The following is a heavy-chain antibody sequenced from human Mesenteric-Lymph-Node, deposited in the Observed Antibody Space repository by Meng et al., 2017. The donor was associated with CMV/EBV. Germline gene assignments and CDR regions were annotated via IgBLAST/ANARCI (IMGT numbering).Heavy chain of an antibody. CDR1: GFTFSSYD. Sequence: GESLKISCAASGFTFSSYDMHWVRQSTDKGLEWVSAIGTTGDSHYPGSVRGRFIISRDNAENSLYLQMNTLRADDTAVYYCAKGAVWELPHYFDSWGQGTLVTVSS. J-gene: IGHJ4*02. CDR3: AKGAVWELPHYFDS. CDR2: IGTTGDS. D-gene: IGHD4-23*01. V-gene: IGHV3-13*01.